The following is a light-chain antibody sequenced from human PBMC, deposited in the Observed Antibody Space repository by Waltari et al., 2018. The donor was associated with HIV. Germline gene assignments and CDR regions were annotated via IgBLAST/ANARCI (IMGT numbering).Light chain of an antibody. Sequence: SSELTQDPVASVALGQTVRIPCQGDSLKTYYVTWYQHKSGQAPLLLRYGKNNRPSGMPARFSGSTSGSTAALIITGAQADDEADYYCQSRNTHNNHVIFGGGTTLTVL. J-gene: IGLJ2*01. V-gene: IGLV3-19*01. CDR3: QSRNTHNNHVI. CDR2: GKN. CDR1: SLKTYY.